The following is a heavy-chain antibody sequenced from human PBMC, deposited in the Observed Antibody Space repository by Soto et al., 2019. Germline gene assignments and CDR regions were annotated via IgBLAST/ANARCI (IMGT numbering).Heavy chain of an antibody. V-gene: IGHV3-15*07. CDR2: IKSKALGGTT. D-gene: IGHD3-22*01. Sequence: EVQLVESGGGLVKPGGSPRLSCAGSGFPFSNAWINWVRHVPGKGLEWVGRIKSKALGGTTDFAAPVRGRFAITRDDSRNVAYMQMNSLYTEDTGVYYCTTDSYSTMIEVRFDYWGHGTLVTVSS. CDR3: TTDSYSTMIEVRFDY. J-gene: IGHJ4*01. CDR1: GFPFSNAW.